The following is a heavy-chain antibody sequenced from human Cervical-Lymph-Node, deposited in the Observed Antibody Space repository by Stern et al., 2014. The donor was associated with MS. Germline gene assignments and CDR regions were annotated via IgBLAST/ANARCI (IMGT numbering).Heavy chain of an antibody. CDR3: ARQGKWDLRFVDY. CDR1: GNDFTSYW. J-gene: IGHJ4*02. CDR2: TYPGDSDT. D-gene: IGHD1-26*01. Sequence: EVQLVQSGAEVKKPGESLKISCKGSGNDFTSYWIAWVRQMPGKGLEWMGNTYPGDSDTRYSPSFQGQVTISADKSITTAYLQWTSLKASDTAMYYCARQGKWDLRFVDYWGQGSLVTVSS. V-gene: IGHV5-51*01.